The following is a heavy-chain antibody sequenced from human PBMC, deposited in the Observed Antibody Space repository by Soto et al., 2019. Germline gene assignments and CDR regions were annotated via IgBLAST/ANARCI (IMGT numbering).Heavy chain of an antibody. J-gene: IGHJ4*02. CDR1: GFTFSSYA. Sequence: GGSLRLSCAASGFTFSSYAMSWVRQAPGKGLEWVSAISGSGGSTYYADSVKGRFTISRDNSKNTLYLQMNSLRAEDTAVYYCANGGRVGYCSGGSCGRGYWGQGTMVTVS. CDR3: ANGGRVGYCSGGSCGRGY. V-gene: IGHV3-23*01. D-gene: IGHD2-15*01. CDR2: ISGSGGST.